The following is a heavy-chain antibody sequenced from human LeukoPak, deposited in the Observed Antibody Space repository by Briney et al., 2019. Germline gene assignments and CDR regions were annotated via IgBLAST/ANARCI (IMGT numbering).Heavy chain of an antibody. CDR2: IKPDGSEK. CDR3: ARDVRDLVAYYYYYYMDV. J-gene: IGHJ6*03. V-gene: IGHV3-7*01. Sequence: PSETLSLTCTVSGGSINSYYWTWVRQAPGKGLEWVANIKPDGSEKYYVDSVKGRFTISRDNAKNSLYLQMNSLRAEDTAVYYCARDVRDLVAYYYYYYMDVWGKGTTVTVSS. D-gene: IGHD2-8*02. CDR1: GGSINSYY.